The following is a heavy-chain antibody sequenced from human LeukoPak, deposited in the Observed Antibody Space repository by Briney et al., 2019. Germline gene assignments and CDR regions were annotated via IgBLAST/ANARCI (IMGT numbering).Heavy chain of an antibody. CDR3: ARHDRNGSRYNDFDY. J-gene: IGHJ4*02. D-gene: IGHD3-22*01. Sequence: SETLPQTCTDPSGSIIGYNWSWFLQPPGKGLEWIGYIYYSGSTRFNPSLKSRVTISVDTSKNQFSLNLSSVTAADTAAYYCARHDRNGSRYNDFDYCGQRSPITVSS. CDR1: SGSIIGYN. V-gene: IGHV4-59*08. CDR2: IYYSGST.